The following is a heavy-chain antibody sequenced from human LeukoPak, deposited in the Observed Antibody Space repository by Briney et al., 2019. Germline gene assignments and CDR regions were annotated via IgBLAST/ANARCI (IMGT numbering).Heavy chain of an antibody. Sequence: GSLRLSCAASGFTFSSYAMHWVRQAPGKGLEWVSYISGTSSTIYYADSVKGRFTISRDDAKTSLYLQMNSLRAEDTAVYYCARDNYISYFDYWGQGTLVTVSS. CDR1: GFTFSSYA. CDR3: ARDNYISYFDY. J-gene: IGHJ4*02. CDR2: ISGTSSTI. D-gene: IGHD5-24*01. V-gene: IGHV3-48*01.